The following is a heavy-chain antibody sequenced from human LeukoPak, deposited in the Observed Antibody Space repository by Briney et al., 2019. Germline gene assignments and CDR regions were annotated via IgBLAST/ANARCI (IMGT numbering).Heavy chain of an antibody. CDR3: ATRYCSGGSCYWDV. V-gene: IGHV3-7*01. CDR1: GFTFSSYW. J-gene: IGHJ6*04. D-gene: IGHD2-15*01. Sequence: QPGRSLRLSCAASGFTFSSYWMSWVRQAPGKGLEWVADIKQDGSDKYYVDSVKGRFTISRDNAKNSLYLQMNSLRAEDTAVYYCATRYCSGGSCYWDVWGKGTTVTISS. CDR2: IKQDGSDK.